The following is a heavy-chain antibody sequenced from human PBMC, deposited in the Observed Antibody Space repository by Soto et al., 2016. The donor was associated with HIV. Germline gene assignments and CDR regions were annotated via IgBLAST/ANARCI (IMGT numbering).Heavy chain of an antibody. V-gene: IGHV4-34*01. J-gene: IGHJ2*01. CDR1: GGSFSGYY. Sequence: QVQLQQWGAGLLRPSETLSLTCAVYGGSFSGYYWTWIRQPPGKGLEWIGEINHSGNSNNNPSLKSRLTISVDTSKNQFSLKLSSVTAADTAVYYCARRGXSSGNYYRSWYFDLWGLAPR. CDR3: ARRGXSSGNYYRSWYFDL. CDR2: INHSGNS. D-gene: IGHD3-22*01.